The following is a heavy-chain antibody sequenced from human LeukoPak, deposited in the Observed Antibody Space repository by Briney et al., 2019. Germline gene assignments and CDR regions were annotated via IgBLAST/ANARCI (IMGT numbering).Heavy chain of an antibody. J-gene: IGHJ5*02. D-gene: IGHD6-13*01. CDR3: ARSRHGIAAAGTRSWFDP. CDR1: GYCFTSYW. V-gene: IGHV5-10-1*01. Sequence: HGESLRISCKGSGYCFTSYWISWVRQMPGKGLEWMGRIDPSDSYTNYSPSFQGHVTISADKSISTAYLQWSSLKASDTAMYYCARSRHGIAAAGTRSWFDPWGQGTLVTVSS. CDR2: IDPSDSYT.